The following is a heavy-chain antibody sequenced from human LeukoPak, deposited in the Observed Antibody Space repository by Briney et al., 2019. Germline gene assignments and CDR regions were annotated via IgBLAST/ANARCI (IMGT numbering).Heavy chain of an antibody. D-gene: IGHD6-13*01. CDR2: IYTSGST. J-gene: IGHJ2*01. CDR3: ARGAIAAAHWYFDL. CDR1: GGSISSYY. Sequence: SETLSLTCTVSGGSISSYYWSWIRQPAGKGLEWIGRIYTSGSTNYNPSLKSRVTMSVDTSKNQFSLKLSSVTAADTAAYYCARGAIAAAHWYFDLWGRGTLVTVSS. V-gene: IGHV4-4*07.